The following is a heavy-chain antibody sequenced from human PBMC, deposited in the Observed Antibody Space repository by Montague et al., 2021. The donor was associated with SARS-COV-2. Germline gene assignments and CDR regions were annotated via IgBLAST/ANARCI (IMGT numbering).Heavy chain of an antibody. CDR3: ATSGAPNLGDS. CDR1: GFIVSNKY. J-gene: IGHJ4*02. D-gene: IGHD2-8*01. Sequence: SLRLSCAASGFIVSNKYMSWVRQAAGKGLDWVSIIYPDGSRYYSDSLKGRFTISRDNSKNTLYLQMNDLEPEGTAVYYCATSGAPNLGDSWGQGTLVTVSS. CDR2: IYPDGSR. V-gene: IGHV3-53*01.